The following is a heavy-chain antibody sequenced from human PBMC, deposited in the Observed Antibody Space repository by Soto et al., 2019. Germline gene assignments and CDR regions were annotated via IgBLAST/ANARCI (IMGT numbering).Heavy chain of an antibody. CDR2: VYYNGFT. CDR3: ARMGDFWSGPGELDP. D-gene: IGHD3-3*01. V-gene: IGHV4-39*01. CDR1: GGSISSSSYY. Sequence: SETLSLTCTVSGGSISSSSYYWARNRQSPGKGLEWIGSVYYNGFTYYNPSLKSRVTISVDTSKNQFSLKLTSVTAADTAVYYCARMGDFWSGPGELDPWGQGTLVTVSS. J-gene: IGHJ5*02.